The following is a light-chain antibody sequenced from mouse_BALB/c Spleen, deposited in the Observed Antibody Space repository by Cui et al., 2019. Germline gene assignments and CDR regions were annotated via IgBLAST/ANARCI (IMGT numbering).Light chain of an antibody. CDR2: RTT. CDR1: SSGSC. CDR3: QQYHSYPYT. J-gene: IGKJ2*01. V-gene: IGKV4-61*01. Sequence: QTVLTQSPAIMSASPGEKVTISCSGSSSGSCMYWYQQKPGSAPKPWIYRTTNLASGVPARFSGSGSGTSYSLTISSMEAEDAATYYCQQYHSYPYTFGGGTKLEIK.